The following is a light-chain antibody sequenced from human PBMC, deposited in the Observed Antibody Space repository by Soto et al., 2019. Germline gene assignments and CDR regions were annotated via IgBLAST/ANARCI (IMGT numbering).Light chain of an antibody. CDR2: SAS. CDR3: XXXXXXXFX. V-gene: IGKV3-11*01. CDR1: QSVSNF. J-gene: IGKJ3*01. Sequence: EIVLTQSPGTLSLSPGERATLSCRASQSVSNFLAWYQQKPGQAPRLLIYSASYRATGIPARFSGSGSGTDFTLTISRLEPEDFAVXXXXXXXXXXFXFXXGXKVDIK.